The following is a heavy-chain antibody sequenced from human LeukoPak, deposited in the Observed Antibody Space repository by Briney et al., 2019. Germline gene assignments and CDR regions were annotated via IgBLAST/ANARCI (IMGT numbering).Heavy chain of an antibody. D-gene: IGHD3-16*01. CDR2: FNHGGRT. CDR3: ARDSFGSSAFDI. J-gene: IGHJ3*02. V-gene: IGHV3-23*01. CDR1: GGTFSSYA. Sequence: GGSLRLSCAASGGTFSSYALSWVRQPPGKGLEWVGGFNHGGRTYYAASVKGRVTISRDTSKNTLYLQMSSVRAEDTAVYYCARDSFGSSAFDIWGQGTMVTVSS.